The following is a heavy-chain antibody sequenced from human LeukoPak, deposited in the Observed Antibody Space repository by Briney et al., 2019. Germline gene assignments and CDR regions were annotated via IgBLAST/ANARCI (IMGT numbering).Heavy chain of an antibody. CDR1: GFTFSSYG. CDR2: ISYDGSNK. CDR3: AKSYGDYDIDY. D-gene: IGHD4-17*01. V-gene: IGHV3-30*18. Sequence: GGSLRLSCAASGFTFSSYGIHWVRQAPGKGLEWVAVISYDGSNKYYADSVKGRFTISRDNSKNTLYLQMNSLRAEDTAVYYCAKSYGDYDIDYWGQGTLVTVSS. J-gene: IGHJ4*02.